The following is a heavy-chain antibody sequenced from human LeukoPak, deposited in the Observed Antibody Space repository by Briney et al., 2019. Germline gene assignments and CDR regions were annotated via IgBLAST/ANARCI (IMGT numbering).Heavy chain of an antibody. V-gene: IGHV3-11*01. CDR3: ARDVSVLYSGSYRGLFDY. D-gene: IGHD1-26*01. Sequence: GGSLRLSCAASGFTFSDYYMSWIRQAPGKGLEWVSYISSSGSTIYYADSVKGRFTISRDNAKNSLYLQMNSLRAEDTAVYYCARDVSVLYSGSYRGLFDYWGQGTLVTVSS. CDR1: GFTFSDYY. J-gene: IGHJ4*02. CDR2: ISSSGSTI.